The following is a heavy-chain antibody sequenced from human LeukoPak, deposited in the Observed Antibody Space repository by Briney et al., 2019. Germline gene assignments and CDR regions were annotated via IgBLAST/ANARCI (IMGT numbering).Heavy chain of an antibody. CDR3: AKDAQRGFDYSNSLEY. D-gene: IGHD4-11*01. V-gene: IGHV3-33*06. J-gene: IGHJ4*02. CDR2: IWSDGTEK. Sequence: GGSLRLSCAASGFTFSHYGMHWVRQAPGKGLEWVAVIWSDGTEKYYGDAVKGRFTISRDNSRNTVYLQMNSLRGEDTAVYYCAKDAQRGFDYSNSLEYWGQGTLVTVSS. CDR1: GFTFSHYG.